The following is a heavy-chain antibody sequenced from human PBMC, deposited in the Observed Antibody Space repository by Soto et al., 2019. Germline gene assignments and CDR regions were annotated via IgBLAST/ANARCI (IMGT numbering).Heavy chain of an antibody. J-gene: IGHJ4*02. CDR1: GYSFSSHW. CDR2: IYPGDSDA. CDR3: ARRSGSTYCGADCYSDY. V-gene: IGHV5-51*01. Sequence: PGESLKISCKGSGYSFSSHWIGWMRQMPGKGLEWMGIIYPGDSDARYSPSFQGRVTISADKSISTAFLQWSSLKASDSAIYFCARRSGSTYCGADCYSDYWGQGTLVTVSS. D-gene: IGHD2-21*02.